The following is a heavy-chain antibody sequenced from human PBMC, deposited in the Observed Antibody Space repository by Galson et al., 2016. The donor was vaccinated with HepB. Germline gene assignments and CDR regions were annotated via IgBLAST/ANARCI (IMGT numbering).Heavy chain of an antibody. CDR1: GVSISSRSYY. CDR3: ARHIAGTATGDWFDP. CDR2: IYYYTGST. Sequence: SETLSLTCTVSGVSISSRSYYWGWIRQPPGKGLEWIGSIYYYTGSTYYNPSLKSRVTISADTSKNQFSLRLSSVTAADTAVCYCARHIAGTATGDWFDPWGQGTLVIVSS. D-gene: IGHD6-19*01. J-gene: IGHJ5*02. V-gene: IGHV4-39*01.